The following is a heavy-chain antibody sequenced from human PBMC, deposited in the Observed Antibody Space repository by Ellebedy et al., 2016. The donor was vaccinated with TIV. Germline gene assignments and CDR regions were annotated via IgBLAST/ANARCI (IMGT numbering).Heavy chain of an antibody. CDR1: GFTFSSYS. D-gene: IGHD1-1*01. J-gene: IGHJ4*02. CDR3: ARGRYNWNDAGYFDS. V-gene: IGHV3-48*04. CDR2: IASSSSTI. Sequence: GESLKISXGAPGFTFSSYSMNWLRQAPGKGLEWVSYIASSSSTIYYADSVKGRFTISRDNARSSLYLHLNSLGAEDTAVYYCARGRYNWNDAGYFDSWGQGTLVTVSS.